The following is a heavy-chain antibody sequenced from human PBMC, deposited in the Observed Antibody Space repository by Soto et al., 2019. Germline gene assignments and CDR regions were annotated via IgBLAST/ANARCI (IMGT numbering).Heavy chain of an antibody. D-gene: IGHD3-10*01. V-gene: IGHV1-2*02. J-gene: IGHJ5*02. CDR3: ARVNQGDYYNSSLAT. Sequence: ASVKVSCKASGYTFTGYFLHWVRQAPGQGLEWMGWINPYSGGADYAQSFKGRVTMTRDTSISTVYMELSRLRFDDTAVYTCARVNQGDYYNSSLATWGKATLVTVAS. CDR2: INPYSGGA. CDR1: GYTFTGYF.